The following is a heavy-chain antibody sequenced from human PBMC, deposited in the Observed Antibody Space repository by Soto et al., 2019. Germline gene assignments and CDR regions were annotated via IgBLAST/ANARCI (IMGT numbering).Heavy chain of an antibody. CDR3: ARHLSGDYPNANWFDP. CDR1: NGSIDNTVFF. Sequence: QVQLQESGPGLVRPSQTPSLTCTVSNGSIDNTVFFWNWIRQHPGRGLEWIGYISYSGKTFYNPSLQSRVSMSLDTSTNQFSLKLSSVTAADTAVYFCARHLSGDYPNANWFDPWGQGTLVTVSS. V-gene: IGHV4-31*03. CDR2: ISYSGKT. J-gene: IGHJ5*02. D-gene: IGHD4-17*01.